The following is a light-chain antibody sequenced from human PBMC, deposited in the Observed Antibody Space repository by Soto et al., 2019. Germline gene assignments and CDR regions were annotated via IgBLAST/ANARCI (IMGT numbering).Light chain of an antibody. CDR1: SSDVSGYNY. J-gene: IGLJ1*01. Sequence: QSFLTQPASVSGSPGQSITISCTGTSSDVSGYNYVSWYQQHPGKAPKLMIYEVSNRPSGVSNRFSGSKSGNTASLTISGLQAEDEADYYCSSYTSSSTSYVFGTGTKVTVL. V-gene: IGLV2-14*01. CDR2: EVS. CDR3: SSYTSSSTSYV.